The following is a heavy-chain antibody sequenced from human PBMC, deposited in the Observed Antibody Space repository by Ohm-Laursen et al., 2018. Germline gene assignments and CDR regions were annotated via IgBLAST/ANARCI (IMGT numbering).Heavy chain of an antibody. CDR2: ISETGSHI. J-gene: IGHJ6*02. Sequence: LSCAASGFTLSSYDMNWVRQAPGKGLEWISYISETGSHIYDADSMRGRFTVARDNAKNLLYLQLNSLRVEDTAVYYCARDSSRRAREGGMDVWGQGTMVTVSS. CDR3: ARDSSRRAREGGMDV. D-gene: IGHD6-6*01. CDR1: GFTLSSYD. V-gene: IGHV3-21*01.